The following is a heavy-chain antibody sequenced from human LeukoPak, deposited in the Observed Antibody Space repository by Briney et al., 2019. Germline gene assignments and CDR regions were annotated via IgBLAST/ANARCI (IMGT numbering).Heavy chain of an antibody. CDR3: ARDAHTLAAAGPASGY. Sequence: GASVKVSCKASVYTFTSYVISWVRQPPGQGLEWVGWISPDNGNTNYAQKLQGRVTMTTDTSTSTDYMELRSLRSDDTAVYYCARDAHTLAAAGPASGYWGQGTLVTASS. CDR2: ISPDNGNT. J-gene: IGHJ4*02. CDR1: VYTFTSYV. V-gene: IGHV1-18*01. D-gene: IGHD6-13*01.